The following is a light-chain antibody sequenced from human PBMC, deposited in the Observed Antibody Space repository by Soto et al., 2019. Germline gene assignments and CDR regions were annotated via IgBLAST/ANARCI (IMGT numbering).Light chain of an antibody. CDR3: ATWDDSLSGVV. J-gene: IGLJ3*02. CDR1: RSNVGSNY. CDR2: RDI. V-gene: IGLV1-47*01. Sequence: QAVLTQPPSASGTPGQRVTIPCSGTRSNVGSNYVYWYQQFPGTAPKLLIYRDIQRPSGVPDRFSGSKSGTSASLAIGGLRSDDEAEYYCATWDDSLSGVVFGGGTKLTVL.